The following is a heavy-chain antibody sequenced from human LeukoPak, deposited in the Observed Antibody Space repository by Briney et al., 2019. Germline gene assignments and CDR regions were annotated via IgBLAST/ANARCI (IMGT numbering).Heavy chain of an antibody. CDR2: INHSGST. Sequence: SGTLSLTCAVSGGSISSSNWWSWIRQPPGKGLEWIGEINHSGSTNYNPSLKSRVTISVDTSKNQFSLKLSSVTAADTAVYYCARLTYSNNWYFRRGLDNWFDPWGQGTLVTVSS. CDR1: GGSISSSNW. J-gene: IGHJ5*02. V-gene: IGHV4-4*02. D-gene: IGHD6-13*01. CDR3: ARLTYSNNWYFRRGLDNWFDP.